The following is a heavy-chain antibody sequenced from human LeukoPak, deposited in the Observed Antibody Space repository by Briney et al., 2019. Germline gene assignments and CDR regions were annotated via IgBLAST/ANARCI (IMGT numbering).Heavy chain of an antibody. CDR2: IKQDGSEK. J-gene: IGHJ6*03. CDR1: GFTFSSYW. V-gene: IGHV3-7*03. CDR3: AGARDYYYYMDI. Sequence: GGSLRLSCAASGFTFSSYWMSWVRQAPGKGLEWVANIKQDGSEKYYVDSVKGRFTISRDNAKNTLYLQMNSLRAEDTAVYYCAGARDYYYYMDIWGKGTTVTVSS.